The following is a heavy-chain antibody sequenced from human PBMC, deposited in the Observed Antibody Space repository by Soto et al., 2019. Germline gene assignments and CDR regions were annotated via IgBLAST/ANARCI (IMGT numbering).Heavy chain of an antibody. CDR1: GGSFSGYY. J-gene: IGHJ3*02. V-gene: IGHV4-34*01. CDR2: INHSGST. D-gene: IGHD2-15*01. CDR3: ARGRYCSGGSCYAPAHAFDI. Sequence: SETLSLTCAVYGGSFSGYYWSWIRQPPGKGLEWIGEINHSGSTNYNPSLKSRVTISVDTSKNQFSLKLSSVTAADTAVYYCARGRYCSGGSCYAPAHAFDIWGQGTMVTVSS.